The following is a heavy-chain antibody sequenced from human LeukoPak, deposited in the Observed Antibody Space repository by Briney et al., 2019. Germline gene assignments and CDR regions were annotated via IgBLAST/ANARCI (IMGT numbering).Heavy chain of an antibody. CDR1: GYTFTDYY. V-gene: IGHV1-2*02. J-gene: IGHJ4*02. Sequence: VEVSCKASGYTFTDYYIHWVRQAPGQGLEWMGWINPNSGDTNYEQMSQGRVTMTRDTSISTAYMELRRLTSDDTAVYYCASDRGLAAAGYSWGQGTLVIVSS. CDR3: ASDRGLAAAGYS. D-gene: IGHD6-13*01. CDR2: INPNSGDT.